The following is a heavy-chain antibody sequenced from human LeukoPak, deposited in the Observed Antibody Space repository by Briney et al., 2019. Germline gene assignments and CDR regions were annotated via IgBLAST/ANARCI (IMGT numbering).Heavy chain of an antibody. Sequence: GGSLRLSCEASGFPFSSYWMSWVRQAPGKGLEWVANIKEDGSEKYYVDSVKGRFTISRDNAKNSLYLQMSSLRAEDTAVYYCAGGPGSFWGGYLGGEAWDYWGQGTLVTVSS. V-gene: IGHV3-7*01. CDR3: AGGPGSFWGGYLGGEAWDY. D-gene: IGHD3-3*01. CDR2: IKEDGSEK. J-gene: IGHJ4*02. CDR1: GFPFSSYW.